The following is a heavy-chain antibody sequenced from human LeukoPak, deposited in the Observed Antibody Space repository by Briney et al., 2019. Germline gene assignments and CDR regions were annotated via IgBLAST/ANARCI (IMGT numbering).Heavy chain of an antibody. D-gene: IGHD3-22*01. CDR2: IYYCWST. V-gene: IGHV4-59*01. Sequence: PSETLSLTCTVSGGSISSYYWSWIRQPPGKGLEWIGYIYYCWSTNYNPSLKSRVTISVDTSKNQFSLKLSSVTAADTAVYYCARDSSGYYPYFDYWGQGTLVTVSS. CDR1: GGSISSYY. CDR3: ARDSSGYYPYFDY. J-gene: IGHJ4*02.